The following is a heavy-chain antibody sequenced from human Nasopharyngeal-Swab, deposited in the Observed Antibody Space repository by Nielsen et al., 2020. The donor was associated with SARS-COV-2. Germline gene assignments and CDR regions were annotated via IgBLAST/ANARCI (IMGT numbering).Heavy chain of an antibody. Sequence: SETLSLTCAVYGGSFSGYYWNWIRQPPGKGLEWIGEINHSGSTNYNPSLKSRVTISVDTSKNQFSLKLSSVTAADTAVYYCARQARTYYYDNSGYYFDYWGQGTLVTVSS. CDR1: GGSFSGYY. J-gene: IGHJ4*02. CDR2: INHSGST. D-gene: IGHD3-22*01. V-gene: IGHV4-34*01. CDR3: ARQARTYYYDNSGYYFDY.